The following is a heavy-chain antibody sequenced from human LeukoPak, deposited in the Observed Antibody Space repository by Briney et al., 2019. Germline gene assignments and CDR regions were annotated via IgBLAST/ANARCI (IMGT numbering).Heavy chain of an antibody. Sequence: KASETLSLTCAVYGGSFSGYYWSWIRQPPGKGLEWIGEINHSGSTNYNPSLKSRGTISVDTSKNQFSLKLSSVTAADTAVYYCARSGSGSSHYYFDYWGQGTLVTVSS. CDR2: INHSGST. CDR3: ARSGSGSSHYYFDY. D-gene: IGHD3-22*01. CDR1: GGSFSGYY. V-gene: IGHV4-34*01. J-gene: IGHJ4*02.